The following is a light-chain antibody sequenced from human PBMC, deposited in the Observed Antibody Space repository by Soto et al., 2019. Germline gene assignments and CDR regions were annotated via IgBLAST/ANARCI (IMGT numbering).Light chain of an antibody. CDR1: SSNIGAGFD. J-gene: IGLJ1*01. V-gene: IGLV1-40*01. Sequence: QPVLTQPPSVSGAPGQRVTISCTGSSSNIGAGFDVHWYQQLPGTAPKLLIYGNSNRPSGVPDRFSGSKSGTSASLAITGLQAEDAADYYCQSYDSSLSASDVFGTGTKVTVL. CDR3: QSYDSSLSASDV. CDR2: GNS.